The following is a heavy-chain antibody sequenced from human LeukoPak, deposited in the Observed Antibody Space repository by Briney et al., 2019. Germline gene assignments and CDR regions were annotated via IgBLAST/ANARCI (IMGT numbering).Heavy chain of an antibody. V-gene: IGHV3-15*04. CDR3: TTDEDWNYARKDV. CDR1: VFTLNYAW. J-gene: IGHJ6*02. D-gene: IGHD1-7*01. Sequence: PGGSLRLSCAASVFTLNYAWMSWVRQVPGKGLEWVGQTVSEIDGGTTDYATPVKGRFTISRDDSKSTLYLQMNSLKIEDTAVYYCTTDEDWNYARKDVWGQGATVIVSS. CDR2: TVSEIDGGTT.